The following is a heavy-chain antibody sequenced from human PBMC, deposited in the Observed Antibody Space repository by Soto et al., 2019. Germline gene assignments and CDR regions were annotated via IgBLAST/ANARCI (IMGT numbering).Heavy chain of an antibody. CDR2: INHSGST. Sequence: SETLSLTCAVYGGSFSGDYWSWIRQPPGKGLEWIGEINHSGSTNYNPSLKSRVTISVDTSKNQFSLKLSSVTAADTAVYYCARCYYYGSGSYSGSCRFDPWGQGTLVT. J-gene: IGHJ5*02. CDR3: ARCYYYGSGSYSGSCRFDP. V-gene: IGHV4-34*01. D-gene: IGHD3-10*01. CDR1: GGSFSGDY.